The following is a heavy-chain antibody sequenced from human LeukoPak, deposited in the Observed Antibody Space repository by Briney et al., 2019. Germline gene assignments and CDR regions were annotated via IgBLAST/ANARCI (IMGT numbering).Heavy chain of an antibody. D-gene: IGHD5-18*01. V-gene: IGHV1-18*01. CDR3: ARQRGYSYGYGDYYMDV. CDR1: GYTFTSYG. CDR2: ISAYDGNT. J-gene: IGHJ6*03. Sequence: GASVKVSCKASGYTFTSYGISWVRQAPGQGLEWMGWISAYDGNTNYAQKLQGRVTMTTDTSTSTAYMELRSLRSDDTAVYYCARQRGYSYGYGDYYMDVWGKGTTVTVSS.